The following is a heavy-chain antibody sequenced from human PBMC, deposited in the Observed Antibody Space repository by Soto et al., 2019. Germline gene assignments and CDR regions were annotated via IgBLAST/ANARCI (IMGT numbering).Heavy chain of an antibody. J-gene: IGHJ4*02. CDR2: IIPIFGTA. V-gene: IGHV1-69*13. Sequence: SVKVSCKASGGTFSSYAISWLRQAPGQGLEWMGGIIPIFGTANYAQKFQGRVTITADESTSTAYMELSSLRSEDTAVYYCARLDTAMEPFDYWGQGTLVTVSS. CDR1: GGTFSSYA. D-gene: IGHD5-18*01. CDR3: ARLDTAMEPFDY.